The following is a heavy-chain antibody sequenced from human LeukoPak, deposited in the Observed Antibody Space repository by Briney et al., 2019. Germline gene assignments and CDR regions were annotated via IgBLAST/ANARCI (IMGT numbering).Heavy chain of an antibody. CDR2: INHSGST. V-gene: IGHV4-34*01. J-gene: IGHJ6*02. D-gene: IGHD3-10*01. CDR1: GGSFSGYY. CDR3: ASSRDYYYGSGSYYNYYYYGMDV. Sequence: SETLSLTCAVYGGSFSGYYWSWIRQPPGKGLEWIGEINHSGSTNYNPSLKSRVTISVDTSKNQFSLKLSSVTAADTAVYYCASSRDYYYGSGSYYNYYYYGMDVWGQGTTVTVSS.